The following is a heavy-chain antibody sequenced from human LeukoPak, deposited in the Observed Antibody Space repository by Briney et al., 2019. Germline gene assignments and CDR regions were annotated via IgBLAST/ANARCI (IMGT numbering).Heavy chain of an antibody. Sequence: GGSLRLSCQASGFTFYMYAMRWVRQAPGKGLEWVASMCGTAGCTFYPDSVKGRFTISRDNSKNTLYLQMNSLRAEDTAVYYCAISSGWTGIFDYWGQGTLVTVSS. J-gene: IGHJ4*02. D-gene: IGHD6-19*01. CDR3: AISSGWTGIFDY. CDR1: GFTFYMYA. V-gene: IGHV3-23*01. CDR2: MCGTAGCT.